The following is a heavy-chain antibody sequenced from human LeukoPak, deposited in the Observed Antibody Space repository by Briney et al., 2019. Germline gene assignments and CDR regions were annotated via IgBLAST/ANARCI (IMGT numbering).Heavy chain of an antibody. CDR3: ARDTRRQSSSGYYLMDAFDI. CDR1: GGTFSSYA. J-gene: IGHJ3*02. D-gene: IGHD3-22*01. CDR2: IIPIFGTR. V-gene: IGHV1-69*05. Sequence: SVKVSCKASGGTFSSYAISWVRQAPGQGLEWMGGIIPIFGTRNYAQKFQGRVTIITDESTSTAYMELSSLRSEDTAVYYCARDTRRQSSSGYYLMDAFDIWGQGTMVTVSS.